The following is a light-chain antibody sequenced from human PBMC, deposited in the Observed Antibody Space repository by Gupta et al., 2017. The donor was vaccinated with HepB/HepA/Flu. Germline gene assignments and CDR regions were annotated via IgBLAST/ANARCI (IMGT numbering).Light chain of an antibody. CDR1: SRDVGYNH. CDR2: DVS. Sequence: QSDLTQPASVSGSPGQSITISCTGTSRDVGYNHVSWCQQHPGKAPKLLILDVSNRPSGVSNRFSGSKSGITASLTISWLQAGDEAGYYCSSYTDTSTLVIFGGGTKLTVL. V-gene: IGLV2-14*03. CDR3: SSYTDTSTLVI. J-gene: IGLJ2*01.